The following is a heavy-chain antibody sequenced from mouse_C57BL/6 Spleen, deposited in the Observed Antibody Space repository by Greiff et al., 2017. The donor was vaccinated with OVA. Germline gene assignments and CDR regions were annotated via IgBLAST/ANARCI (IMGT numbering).Heavy chain of an antibody. CDR2: IHPNSGST. CDR1: AYPFPTYW. J-gene: IGHJ2*01. Sequence: VQLQQPGAELVKPGASVKLSCKASAYPFPTYWRHWVKQRPGQGLEWIGMIHPNSGSTNYNEKFKSKATLTVDKSSSTAYMQLSSLTSEDSAVYYCASRGNLDYWGKGTTLTVSS. D-gene: IGHD1-1*02. CDR3: ASRGNLDY. V-gene: IGHV1-64*01.